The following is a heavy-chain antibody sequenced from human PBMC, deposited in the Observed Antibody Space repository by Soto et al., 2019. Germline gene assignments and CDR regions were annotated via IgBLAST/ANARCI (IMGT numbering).Heavy chain of an antibody. CDR3: PSDTIGYCGTSGRLADPWCCN. D-gene: IGHD3-22*01. CDR1: GFTFDDYA. Sequence: GGSLRLSCAASGFTFDDYAMHWVRQAPGKGLEWVSGISWNSGSIGYADSVKGRFTISRDNAKNSLYLQMNSLRAEDTALYYCPSDTIGYCGTSGRLADPWCCNWGRETRFAISS. J-gene: IGHJ4*01. V-gene: IGHV3-9*01. CDR2: ISWNSGSI.